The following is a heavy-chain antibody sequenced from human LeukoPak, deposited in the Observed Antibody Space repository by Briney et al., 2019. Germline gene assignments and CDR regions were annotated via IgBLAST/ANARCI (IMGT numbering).Heavy chain of an antibody. CDR1: GFTFTSSA. D-gene: IGHD4-17*01. CDR3: AAMGYGDYGGY. CDR2: IVVGSGNT. J-gene: IGHJ4*02. V-gene: IGHV1-58*02. Sequence: GASVKVSCKVSGFTFTSSAMQWVRQARGQRLEWIGWIVVGSGNTNYAQKFQERVTITRDMSTSTAYMELSSLRSEDTAVYYCAAMGYGDYGGYWGQGTLVTVSS.